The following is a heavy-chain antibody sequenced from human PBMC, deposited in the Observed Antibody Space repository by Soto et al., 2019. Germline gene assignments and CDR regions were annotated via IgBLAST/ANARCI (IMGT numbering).Heavy chain of an antibody. V-gene: IGHV1-58*02. CDR3: AADRRGYSYGYYYYYGMDV. CDR2: IVVGSGNK. J-gene: IGHJ6*02. D-gene: IGHD5-18*01. CDR1: GGTFSSSA. Sequence: SVKVSCKASGGTFSSSAMQWVRQARGQRLEWIGWIVVGSGNKNYAQKFQERVTITRDMSTSTAYMELSSLRSEDTAVYYCAADRRGYSYGYYYYYGMDVWGQGTTVTVSS.